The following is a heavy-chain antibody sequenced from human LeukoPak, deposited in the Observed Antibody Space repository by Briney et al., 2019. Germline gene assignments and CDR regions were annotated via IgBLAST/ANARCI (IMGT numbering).Heavy chain of an antibody. V-gene: IGHV4-39*01. J-gene: IGHJ4*02. CDR1: GGSISSSSYY. Sequence: PSETLSLTCTVSGGSISSSSYYWGWIRQPPGKGLEWIGSIFYSGSTYYNPSLKSRVTISVDTSKNQFSLKLNSVTAADTAVYYCARQAYCSGGSCYSPSLALFNEFYFDYWGQGTLVTVSS. CDR2: IFYSGST. CDR3: ARQAYCSGGSCYSPSLALFNEFYFDY. D-gene: IGHD2-15*01.